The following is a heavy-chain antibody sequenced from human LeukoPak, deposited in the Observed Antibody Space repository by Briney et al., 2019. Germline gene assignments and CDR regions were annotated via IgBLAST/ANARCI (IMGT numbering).Heavy chain of an antibody. J-gene: IGHJ3*02. Sequence: GGPLRLSCAASGFTFRNAWMSWVRQAPGKGLEWVGRIKSKTDGSTTDYAAPVKGRLTISRDDSKTTLYLQMNSQKTEDTAVYYCTTDLGAFDIWGQGTMVTVSS. V-gene: IGHV3-15*01. CDR3: TTDLGAFDI. CDR2: IKSKTDGSTT. CDR1: GFTFRNAW.